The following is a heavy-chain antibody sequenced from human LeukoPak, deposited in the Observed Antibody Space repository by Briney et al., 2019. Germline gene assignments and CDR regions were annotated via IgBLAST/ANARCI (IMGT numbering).Heavy chain of an antibody. D-gene: IGHD6-13*01. Sequence: ASVKVSCKASGYAFTSYDINWVRQATGQGLEWMGWMNPNSGNTNYAQKLQGRVTMTTDTSTSTAYMELRSLRSDDTAVYYCARVAAADYFDYWGQGTLVTVSS. J-gene: IGHJ4*02. CDR1: GYAFTSYD. CDR2: MNPNSGNT. V-gene: IGHV1-18*01. CDR3: ARVAAADYFDY.